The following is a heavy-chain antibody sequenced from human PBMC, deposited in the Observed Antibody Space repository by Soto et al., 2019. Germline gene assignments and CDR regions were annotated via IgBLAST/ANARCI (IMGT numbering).Heavy chain of an antibody. CDR3: ATNYDFWSGPLDY. V-gene: IGHV3-30-3*01. CDR2: ISYDGSNK. J-gene: IGHJ4*02. CDR1: GFTFSSYA. D-gene: IGHD3-3*01. Sequence: PGGSLRLSCAASGFTFSSYAMHWVRQAPGKGLEWVAVISYDGSNKYYADSVKGRFTISRDNSKNTLYLQMNSLRAEDTAVYYCATNYDFWSGPLDYWGQGTLVTVSS.